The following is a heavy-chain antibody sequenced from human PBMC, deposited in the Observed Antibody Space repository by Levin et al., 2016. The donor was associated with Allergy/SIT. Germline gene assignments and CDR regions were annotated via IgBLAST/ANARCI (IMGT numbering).Heavy chain of an antibody. V-gene: IGHV4-61*01. Sequence: SETLSLTCTVSGGSVSSGSYYWSWIRQPPGKGLEWIGYIYYSGSTNYNPSLKSRVTISVDTSKNQFSLKLSSVTAADTAVYYCARGIRFLEWFDWFDPWGQGTLVTVSS. J-gene: IGHJ5*02. CDR2: IYYSGST. D-gene: IGHD3-3*01. CDR1: GGSVSSGSYY. CDR3: ARGIRFLEWFDWFDP.